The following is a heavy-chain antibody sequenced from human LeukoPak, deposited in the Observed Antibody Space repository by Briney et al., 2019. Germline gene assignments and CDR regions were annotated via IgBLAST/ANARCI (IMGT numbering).Heavy chain of an antibody. V-gene: IGHV3-30*02. Sequence: GGSLRLSCAASGFTFSYYWMSWVRQAPGKGLEWVAFIRYDGSNKYYADSVKGRFTISRDNSKNTLYLQMNSLRAEDTAVYYCAKGHRGKQLVLHYWGQGTLVTVSS. J-gene: IGHJ4*02. D-gene: IGHD6-6*01. CDR1: GFTFSYYW. CDR3: AKGHRGKQLVLHY. CDR2: IRYDGSNK.